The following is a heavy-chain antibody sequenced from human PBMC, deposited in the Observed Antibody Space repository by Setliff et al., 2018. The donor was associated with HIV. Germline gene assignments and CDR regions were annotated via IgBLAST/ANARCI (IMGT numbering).Heavy chain of an antibody. V-gene: IGHV3-9*01. CDR2: VDWAGDVT. CDR3: AKGGQWLNQGIRNYYYMDV. J-gene: IGHJ6*03. Sequence: PGGSLRLSCEGSGFTFNNFAMHWVRQSPGKGLEWVAGVDWAGDVTAYGDFAKGRCTISRDNVKNSLYLQMNSLRSEDTALYYCAKGGQWLNQGIRNYYYMDVWGKGTTVTVSS. D-gene: IGHD6-19*01. CDR1: GFTFNNFA.